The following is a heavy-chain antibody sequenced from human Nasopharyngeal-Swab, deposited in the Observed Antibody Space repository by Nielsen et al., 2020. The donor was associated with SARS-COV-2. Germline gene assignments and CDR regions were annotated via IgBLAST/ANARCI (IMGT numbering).Heavy chain of an antibody. Sequence: ASVKVSCKASGYTFTGYYMHWVRQAPGQGLEWMGRINPNSGGTNYAQKFQGRVTMTRNTSISTAYMELSSLRSEDTAVYYCARTDSSSSHSWGQGTLVTVSS. J-gene: IGHJ5*02. CDR1: GYTFTGYY. D-gene: IGHD6-6*01. CDR2: INPNSGGT. V-gene: IGHV1-2*06. CDR3: ARTDSSSSHS.